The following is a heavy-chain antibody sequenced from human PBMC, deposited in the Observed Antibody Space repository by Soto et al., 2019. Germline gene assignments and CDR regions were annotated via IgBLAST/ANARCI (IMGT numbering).Heavy chain of an antibody. V-gene: IGHV1-69*13. CDR3: ASGGYSSSWYFWADY. Sequence: SVKVSCKASGGTFSSYAISWVRQAPGQGLEWMGGIIPIFGTANYAQKFQGRVTITADESTSTAYMELSSLRSEDTAVYYCASGGYSSSWYFWADYWGQGTLVTAPQ. J-gene: IGHJ4*02. CDR2: IIPIFGTA. D-gene: IGHD6-13*01. CDR1: GGTFSSYA.